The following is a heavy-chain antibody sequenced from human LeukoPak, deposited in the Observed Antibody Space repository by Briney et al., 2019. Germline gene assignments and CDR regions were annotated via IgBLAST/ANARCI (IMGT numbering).Heavy chain of an antibody. J-gene: IGHJ6*02. CDR3: ARAHEYSYGSAPYYYYGMDV. CDR1: GFTVSSYC. V-gene: IGHV3-33*01. CDR2: IWYDGSNR. D-gene: IGHD5-18*01. Sequence: GRSLRLSCAASGFTVSSYCMHWVRQAPGKGLEWVSFIWYDGSNRYYADSVKGRFTISRDNSKNTLYLQMNSLRAEDTAVYYCARAHEYSYGSAPYYYYGMDVWGQGTTVTVSS.